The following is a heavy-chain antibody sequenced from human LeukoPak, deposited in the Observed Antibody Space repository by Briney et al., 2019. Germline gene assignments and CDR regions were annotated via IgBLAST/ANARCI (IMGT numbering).Heavy chain of an antibody. V-gene: IGHV3-53*04. CDR1: GFTVASNY. CDR2: IYIGGST. D-gene: IGHD6-13*01. CDR3: ARSGYSSSWFDP. Sequence: GGSLRLSCVASGFTVASNYMHWVRQAPGKGLEWISVIYIGGSTYYADSVKGRFTISRNNSKNTVYLQMDSLRTEDTAVYYCARSGYSSSWFDPWGQGTLVTVSS. J-gene: IGHJ5*02.